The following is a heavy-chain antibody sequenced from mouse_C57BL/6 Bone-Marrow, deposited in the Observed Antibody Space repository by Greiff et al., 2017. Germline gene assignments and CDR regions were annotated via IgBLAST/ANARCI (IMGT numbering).Heavy chain of an antibody. CDR3: ARSYDSDDYARDF. D-gene: IGHD2-4*01. V-gene: IGHV1-64*01. Sequence: QVQLQQPGAELVKPGASVKLSCKASGYTFTNYWMHWVKQRPGQGLEWIGMMHPNGGSPDYNEKFKSEATLSVDKSSRTAYMELSSLTSEDSAVYYCARSYDSDDYARDFGGRGTGITVTA. J-gene: IGHJ4*01. CDR2: MHPNGGSP. CDR1: GYTFTNYW.